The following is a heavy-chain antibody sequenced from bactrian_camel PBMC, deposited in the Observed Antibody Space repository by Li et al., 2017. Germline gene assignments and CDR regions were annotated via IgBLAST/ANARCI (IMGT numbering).Heavy chain of an antibody. V-gene: IGHV3S40*01. CDR2: VFTGSGST. CDR3: ASVWKYELTAPPLAQSSYNL. D-gene: IGHD3*01. CDR1: GLTETHGC. J-gene: IGHJ4*01. Sequence: QLVESGGGSVQPGGSLRLSCVASGLTETHGCMVWGRQTPGKERETVAAVFTGSGSTYYADSVKGRFTISYDNAKNTLYLQMNSLKPEDTAMYYCASVWKYELTAPPLAQSSYNLWGQGTQVTVS.